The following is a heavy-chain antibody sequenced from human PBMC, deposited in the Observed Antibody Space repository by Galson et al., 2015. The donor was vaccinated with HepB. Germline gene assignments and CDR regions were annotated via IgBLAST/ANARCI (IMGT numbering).Heavy chain of an antibody. V-gene: IGHV4-4*02. Sequence: ETLSLTCAVSGGSISTSSWWTWVRQSPGEGLEWIGEIFHSGTTNYNPSLKSRGHISVDKSKNQFSLKLRSVTAADTAVCYCARFIRFLEWSGRRDFYYGMDVWGQGTTVTVSS. J-gene: IGHJ6*02. CDR2: IFHSGTT. CDR1: GGSISTSSW. D-gene: IGHD3-3*01. CDR3: ARFIRFLEWSGRRDFYYGMDV.